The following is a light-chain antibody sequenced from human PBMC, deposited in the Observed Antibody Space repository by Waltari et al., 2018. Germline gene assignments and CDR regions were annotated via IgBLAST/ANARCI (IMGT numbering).Light chain of an antibody. CDR3: CSYAGRYTYAV. Sequence: QSALTQPRSVSGSPGQSVTISCTGTSSDIGGYNYVSWYQHHPGRAPKLMIYDVPKRPSGVPHRFSGSKSGNTASLTISGLQAEDEADYYCCSYAGRYTYAVFGGGTKLTVL. V-gene: IGLV2-11*01. CDR2: DVP. J-gene: IGLJ2*01. CDR1: SSDIGGYNY.